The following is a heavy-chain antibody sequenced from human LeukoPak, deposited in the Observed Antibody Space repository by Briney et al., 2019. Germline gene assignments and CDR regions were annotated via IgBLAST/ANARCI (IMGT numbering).Heavy chain of an antibody. CDR1: GFTFSSYA. V-gene: IGHV3-23*01. J-gene: IGHJ5*02. D-gene: IGHD3-9*01. CDR3: AKGYDILTGYQSWFDP. CDR2: ISGSGGST. Sequence: GGSLRLSCAASGFTFSSYAMSWVRQAPGKGLEGVSAISGSGGSTYYADSVKGRFTISRDNSKNTLYLQMNSLRAEDTAVYYCAKGYDILTGYQSWFDPWGQGTLVTVSS.